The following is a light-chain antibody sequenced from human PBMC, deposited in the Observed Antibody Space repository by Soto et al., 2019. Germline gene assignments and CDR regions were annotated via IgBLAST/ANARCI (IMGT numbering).Light chain of an antibody. Sequence: EIGMTQSPATLSVSPGERATLSCRASESVSSNLAWYQQKPGQAPRLLIYGASTRATGIPARFSGSGSGTEFTHTISSLQSEDFALYYCQQYNNWLTFGGGTKVEIK. CDR1: ESVSSN. CDR3: QQYNNWLT. V-gene: IGKV3-15*01. CDR2: GAS. J-gene: IGKJ4*01.